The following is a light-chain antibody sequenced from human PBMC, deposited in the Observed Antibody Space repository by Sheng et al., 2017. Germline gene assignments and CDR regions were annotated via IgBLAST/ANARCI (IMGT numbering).Light chain of an antibody. Sequence: QSALTQPASVSVSPGQSITISCTGTSSDVGSYKLVSWYQQHPGKAPKLMIYEGTKRPSGISNRFSGSNSGNTASLTISGLQGEDEADYYCSSFTSSSTYVFGTGTKVTVL. CDR1: SSDVGSYKL. CDR2: EGT. CDR3: SSFTSSSTYV. V-gene: IGLV2-14*02. J-gene: IGLJ1*01.